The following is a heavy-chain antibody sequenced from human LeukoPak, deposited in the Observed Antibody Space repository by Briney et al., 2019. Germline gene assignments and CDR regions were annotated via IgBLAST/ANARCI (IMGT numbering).Heavy chain of an antibody. J-gene: IGHJ4*02. V-gene: IGHV3-23*01. D-gene: IGHD3-10*01. Sequence: GGSLRLSCAASGFTVSNHAMIWVRQAPGKGLEWVSSISGGGAMTYYADSVKGRITISRDNAKERLYLQMNSLRADDTAVYYCVKDRVDGSGSQFDSWGQGSLVIVSS. CDR2: ISGGGAMT. CDR3: VKDRVDGSGSQFDS. CDR1: GFTVSNHA.